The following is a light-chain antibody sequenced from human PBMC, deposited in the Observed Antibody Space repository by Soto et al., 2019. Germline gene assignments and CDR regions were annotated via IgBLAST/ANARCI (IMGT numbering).Light chain of an antibody. J-gene: IGKJ5*01. Sequence: DIQMTQSPSSLSASIGDRVTITCQASQDTNSYLSWYQQRPGKAPKLLIYDSFTLETGVPSRFSGSGSGTNFIFTISSLQPEDFATYYCQQYDTFPVTFGQGTRLEIK. CDR2: DSF. V-gene: IGKV1-33*01. CDR3: QQYDTFPVT. CDR1: QDTNSY.